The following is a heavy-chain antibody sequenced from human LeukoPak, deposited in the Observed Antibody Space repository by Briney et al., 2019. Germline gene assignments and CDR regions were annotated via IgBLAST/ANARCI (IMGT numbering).Heavy chain of an antibody. CDR3: AKVLPVAGTFRAEYFQH. Sequence: GGSLRLSCAASGFTFSSYAMSWVRQAPGKGLEWVSAISGSGGGTYYADSVKGRFTISRDNSKNTLYLQMNSLRAEDTAVYYCAKVLPVAGTFRAEYFQHWGQGTLVTVSS. V-gene: IGHV3-23*01. D-gene: IGHD6-19*01. CDR1: GFTFSSYA. J-gene: IGHJ1*01. CDR2: ISGSGGGT.